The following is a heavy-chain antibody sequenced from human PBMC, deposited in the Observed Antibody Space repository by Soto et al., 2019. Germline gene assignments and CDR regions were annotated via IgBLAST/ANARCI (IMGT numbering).Heavy chain of an antibody. Sequence: QVQLVQSGAEVKTPGSSVKVSCTASGDTFNFYTLSWVRQAPGQGIEWMGRIIPMLGMSNYAQKFQGRVTMIADKSTRTVYMVLSGLRSEDTALYYCATNYGSGSTHFDNWGQGTLVTVSS. CDR1: GDTFNFYT. CDR2: IIPMLGMS. J-gene: IGHJ4*02. CDR3: ATNYGSGSTHFDN. D-gene: IGHD3-10*01. V-gene: IGHV1-69*02.